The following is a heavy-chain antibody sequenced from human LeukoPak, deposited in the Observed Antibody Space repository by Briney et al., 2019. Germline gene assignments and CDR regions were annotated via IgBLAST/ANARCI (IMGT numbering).Heavy chain of an antibody. V-gene: IGHV1-69*13. CDR2: IIPIFGTA. D-gene: IGHD2-2*01. Sequence: EASVKVSCKASGGTFSSYAISWVRQAPGQGLEWMGGIIPIFGTANYAQRFQGRVTITADESTSTAYMELSSLRSEDTAVYYCARAAQTFTSRGWFDPWGQGTLVTVSS. CDR1: GGTFSSYA. J-gene: IGHJ5*02. CDR3: ARAAQTFTSRGWFDP.